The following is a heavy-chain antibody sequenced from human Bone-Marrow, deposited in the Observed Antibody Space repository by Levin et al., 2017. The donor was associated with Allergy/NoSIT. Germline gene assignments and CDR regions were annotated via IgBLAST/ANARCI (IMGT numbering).Heavy chain of an antibody. V-gene: IGHV4-34*01. CDR1: GGSFSGYY. J-gene: IGHJ4*02. D-gene: IGHD2/OR15-2a*01. Sequence: PSETLSLTCEVNGGSFSGYYWSWIRQPPGKGLEWIGEINHSGSTNYNPSLKSRVTTSVDTSKRQFSLNLRSVTAADTGVYYCARGHSTSGFDSWGQGTLVTVSS. CDR2: INHSGST. CDR3: ARGHSTSGFDS.